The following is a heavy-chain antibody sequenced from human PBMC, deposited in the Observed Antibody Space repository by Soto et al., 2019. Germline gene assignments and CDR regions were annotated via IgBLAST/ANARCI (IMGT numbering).Heavy chain of an antibody. D-gene: IGHD3-10*01. Sequence: SVKVSCKASGGIFSSYAISWVRQAPVQGREWMGGIIPIFGTANYAQKFQGRVTITADESTSTAYMELSSLRSEDTAVYYCALGGSGLNYYGMDVWGQGTTVTVSS. J-gene: IGHJ6*01. V-gene: IGHV1-69*13. CDR1: GGIFSSYA. CDR2: IIPIFGTA. CDR3: ALGGSGLNYYGMDV.